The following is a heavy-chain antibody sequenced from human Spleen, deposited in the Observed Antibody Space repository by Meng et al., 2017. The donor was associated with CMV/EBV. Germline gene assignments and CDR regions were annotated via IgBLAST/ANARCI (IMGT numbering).Heavy chain of an antibody. D-gene: IGHD7-27*01. Sequence: GSLRLSCAVYGGSFSGYYWSWIRQPPGKGLEWIGEINHSGSTNYNPSLKSRVTISVDTSKNQFSLKLSSVTAADTAVYYCARRANWAPWFDPWGQGTLVTVSS. CDR2: INHSGST. CDR3: ARRANWAPWFDP. J-gene: IGHJ5*02. V-gene: IGHV4-34*01. CDR1: GGSFSGYY.